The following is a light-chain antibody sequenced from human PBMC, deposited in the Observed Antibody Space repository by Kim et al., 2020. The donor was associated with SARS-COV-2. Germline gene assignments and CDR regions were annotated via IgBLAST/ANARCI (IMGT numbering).Light chain of an antibody. Sequence: IVMTQSPATLSVSPGERVTLSCRASQSVKYRLAWYQQRPGQAPRLLIYGASTRATDISARFSGSGSGTEFTLTIRSLQSEDLAVYYCQQYNDWPLLTFGGGTKLEI. CDR3: QQYNDWPLLT. J-gene: IGKJ4*01. V-gene: IGKV3-15*01. CDR1: QSVKYR. CDR2: GAS.